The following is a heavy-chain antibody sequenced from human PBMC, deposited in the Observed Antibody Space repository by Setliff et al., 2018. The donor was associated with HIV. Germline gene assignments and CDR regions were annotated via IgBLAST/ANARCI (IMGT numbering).Heavy chain of an antibody. CDR1: GASISSYY. CDR2: IYYTGNI. D-gene: IGHD1-7*01. V-gene: IGHV4-59*12. J-gene: IGHJ4*02. CDR3: FLEVPLMMATTRPL. Sequence: LSLTCTVSGASISSYYWSWIRQPPGKTLEWIGYIYYTGNINKNPSLESRVTISVDTSKNQFSLKLTSVTAADTAVYYFFLEVPLMMATTRPLWGQGTLVTVSS.